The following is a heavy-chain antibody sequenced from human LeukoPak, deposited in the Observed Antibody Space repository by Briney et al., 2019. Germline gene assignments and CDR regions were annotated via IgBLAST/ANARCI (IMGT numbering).Heavy chain of an antibody. CDR3: ASSPYYYDSSGYYRGFDY. CDR2: IIPIFGTA. D-gene: IGHD3-22*01. Sequence: SVKVSCKASGGTFSSYAISWVRQAPGQGLEWMGGIIPIFGTANYAQKFQGRVTITTDESTSTAYMEVSSLRSEDTAVYYCASSPYYYDSSGYYRGFDYGGQGTLVPVSS. J-gene: IGHJ4*02. CDR1: GGTFSSYA. V-gene: IGHV1-69*05.